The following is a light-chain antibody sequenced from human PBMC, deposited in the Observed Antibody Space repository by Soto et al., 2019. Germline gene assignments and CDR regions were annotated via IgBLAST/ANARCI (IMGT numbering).Light chain of an antibody. CDR3: QQYNSSPIT. CDR2: AAS. V-gene: IGKV1-27*01. J-gene: IGKJ1*01. CDR1: QGISNN. Sequence: DIQMTQSPSSLSASVGESVTITCRASQGISNNLAWYQQKPGKVPKLLIYAASTMPSGVPSRFSGSGSGTEFTLTISSLQPEDVASYYCQQYNSSPITFGRGTKVEIK.